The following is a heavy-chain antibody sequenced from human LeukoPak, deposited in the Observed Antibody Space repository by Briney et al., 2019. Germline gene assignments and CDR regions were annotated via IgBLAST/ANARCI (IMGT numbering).Heavy chain of an antibody. CDR3: ARDSWNPGAIFGVPQGVPYYYYMDV. CDR1: GGSVSSYY. V-gene: IGHV4-4*07. Sequence: SETLSLTCTVSGGSVSSYYWSWIRQPAGKGLEWIGRIYTSGSTNYNPSLKSRVTMSVDTSKNQFSLKLSSVTAADTAVYYCARDSWNPGAIFGVPQGVPYYYYMDVWGKGTTVTVSS. CDR2: IYTSGST. J-gene: IGHJ6*03. D-gene: IGHD3-3*01.